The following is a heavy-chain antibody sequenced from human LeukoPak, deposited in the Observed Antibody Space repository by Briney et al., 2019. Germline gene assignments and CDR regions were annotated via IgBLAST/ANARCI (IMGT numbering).Heavy chain of an antibody. CDR1: GFTFSSYE. Sequence: GGSLRLSCAASGFTFSSYEMNWVRQAPGKGLEWVSYISSGGSTKYYADSVKGRFTISRDNAKNSLYLQMNSLRAEDTAVYYCAREVCSGGSCNVIDYWGQGTLATVSS. V-gene: IGHV3-48*03. CDR3: AREVCSGGSCNVIDY. CDR2: ISSGGSTK. D-gene: IGHD2-15*01. J-gene: IGHJ4*02.